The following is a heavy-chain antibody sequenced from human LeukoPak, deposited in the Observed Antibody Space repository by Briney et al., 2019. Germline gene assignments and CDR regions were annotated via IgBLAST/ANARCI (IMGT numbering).Heavy chain of an antibody. CDR2: IKQDGSEK. D-gene: IGHD3-3*02. CDR1: GFTFSSYW. J-gene: IGHJ3*02. V-gene: IGHV3-7*01. CDR3: AREWHFWSGYFGRRSHAFDI. Sequence: GGSLRLSCAASGFTFSSYWMSWVRQAPGKGLEWVANIKQDGSEKYYVDSVKGRFTISRDNAKSSLYLQMNSLRAEDTAVYYCAREWHFWSGYFGRRSHAFDIWGQGTMVTVSS.